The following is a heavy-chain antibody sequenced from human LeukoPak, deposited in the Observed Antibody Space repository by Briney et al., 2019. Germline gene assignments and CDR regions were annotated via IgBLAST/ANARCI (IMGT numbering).Heavy chain of an antibody. CDR2: INAGNGNT. CDR1: GYSFTSYA. Sequence: ASVKVSCKASGYSFTSYAIHWVRQAPGQRLEWMGWINAGNGNTKYSQKFRDRVTITRDTSASTAYMELSSLRSEDTAVYYCARDLSAAGVNMINYWGQGTLVTVSS. D-gene: IGHD3-10*01. V-gene: IGHV1-3*01. J-gene: IGHJ4*02. CDR3: ARDLSAAGVNMINY.